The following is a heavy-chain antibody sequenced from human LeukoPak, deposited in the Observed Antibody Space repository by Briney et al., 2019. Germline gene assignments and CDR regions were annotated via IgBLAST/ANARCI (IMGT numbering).Heavy chain of an antibody. V-gene: IGHV3-23*01. Sequence: PGGSLTLTCVDSGFTFSSYAMSWVRQVPGKGLEWVSGISDSGGSTYYADSVKGRFTISRDNSKNTLYLQMNSLRAEDTAVYYCASRQGLGWHYVNWGQGTLVTVSS. CDR3: ASRQGLGWHYVN. J-gene: IGHJ4*02. D-gene: IGHD3-10*02. CDR1: GFTFSSYA. CDR2: ISDSGGST.